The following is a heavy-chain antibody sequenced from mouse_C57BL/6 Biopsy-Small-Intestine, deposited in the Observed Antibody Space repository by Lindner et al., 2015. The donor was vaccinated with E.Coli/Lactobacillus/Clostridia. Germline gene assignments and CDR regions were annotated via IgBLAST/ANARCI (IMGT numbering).Heavy chain of an antibody. Sequence: VQLQESGPELVKPGASVKIPCKASGYTFTDYNMDWVKQSHGKSLEWIGDINPNNGGTIYNQNFKGKATLTVDKSSSTAYMELRSLTSEDTAVYYCARRGVRGYNFDYWGQGTTLTVSS. V-gene: IGHV1-18*01. CDR1: GYTFTDYN. CDR3: ARRGVRGYNFDY. CDR2: INPNNGGT. J-gene: IGHJ2*01. D-gene: IGHD2-14*01.